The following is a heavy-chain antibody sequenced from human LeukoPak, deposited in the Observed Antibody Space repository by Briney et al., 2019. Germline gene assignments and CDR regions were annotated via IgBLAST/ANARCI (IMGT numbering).Heavy chain of an antibody. Sequence: SSETLSLTCAVYGGSFSDYYWGWIRQPPGKGLEWIGNIYSSGSTYYNASLQSRVTISIDTSKNQFSLRLNSVTAADTAMYYCAKSGGYGLIDYWGQGTRVTVSS. D-gene: IGHD1-26*01. CDR1: GGSFSDYY. V-gene: IGHV4-34*01. CDR3: AKSGGYGLIDY. J-gene: IGHJ4*02. CDR2: IYSSGST.